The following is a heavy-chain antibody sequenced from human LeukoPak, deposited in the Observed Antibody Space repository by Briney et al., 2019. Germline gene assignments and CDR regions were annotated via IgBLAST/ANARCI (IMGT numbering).Heavy chain of an antibody. CDR3: ARERRPKGYCSGGSCYSEGQNWFDP. CDR1: GFTFSSYS. V-gene: IGHV3-48*01. J-gene: IGHJ5*02. D-gene: IGHD2-15*01. Sequence: GGSLRLXCAASGFTFSSYSMNWVRQAPGKGLEWVSYISSSSSTIYYADSVKGRFTISRDNAKNSLYLQMNSLRGVDTAVYCCARERRPKGYCSGGSCYSEGQNWFDPWGQGTLVTVSS. CDR2: ISSSSSTI.